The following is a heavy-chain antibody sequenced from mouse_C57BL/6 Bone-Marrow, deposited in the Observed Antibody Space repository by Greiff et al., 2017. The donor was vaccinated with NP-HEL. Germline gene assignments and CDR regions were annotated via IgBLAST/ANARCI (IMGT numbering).Heavy chain of an antibody. D-gene: IGHD2-5*01. Sequence: VQLQQSGAELVRPGASVKLSCTASGFNIKDDYMHWVKQRPEQGLEWIGWIDPENGDTEYASKFQGKATITADTSSNTAYLQLSSLTSEDTAVYYCTVYYSNYRNYFDYWGQGTTLTVSS. CDR2: IDPENGDT. CDR1: GFNIKDDY. CDR3: TVYYSNYRNYFDY. J-gene: IGHJ2*01. V-gene: IGHV14-4*01.